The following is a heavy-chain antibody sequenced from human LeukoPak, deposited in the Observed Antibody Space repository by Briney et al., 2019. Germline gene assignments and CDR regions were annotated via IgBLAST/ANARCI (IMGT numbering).Heavy chain of an antibody. CDR1: GYTFTSYA. V-gene: IGHV1-3*01. J-gene: IGHJ6*04. CDR3: ARDAFGELYDYYYGMDV. D-gene: IGHD3-10*01. Sequence: ASVKVSCKASGYTFTSYAMHWVRQAPGQRLEWMGWINAGNGNTKYSQKFQGRVTITRDTSASTAYMELSSLRSEDTAVYYCARDAFGELYDYYYGMDVWGKGTTVTVSS. CDR2: INAGNGNT.